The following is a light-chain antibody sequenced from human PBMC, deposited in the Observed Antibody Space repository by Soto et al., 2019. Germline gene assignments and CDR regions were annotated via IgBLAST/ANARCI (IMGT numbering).Light chain of an antibody. J-gene: IGKJ4*02. CDR3: QHRSSRSPT. CDR2: GAS. Sequence: DIQMTQAHSTLSASLGATVTVTCRASQSISTWLAWYQQKPGKAPKLLIYGASTLESGIPSRFSGSGSGTEFTLTISSLQPDDFAVYYCQHRSSRSPTFGRGTKVDNK. V-gene: IGKV1-5*01. CDR1: QSISTW.